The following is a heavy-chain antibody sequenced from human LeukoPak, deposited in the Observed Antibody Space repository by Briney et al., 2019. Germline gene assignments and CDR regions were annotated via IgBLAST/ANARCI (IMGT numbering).Heavy chain of an antibody. CDR1: GYTFSVYY. D-gene: IGHD3-10*01. Sequence: VASVKVSFKTSGYTFSVYYLNWVRQAPGQGLEWMGWINANSGETNYAQKFQGRVTINRDTSISTAYMELSRLNSDDTAVYYCATGVDMIWFALQSWGQGTLVSVSS. V-gene: IGHV1-2*02. CDR3: ATGVDMIWFALQS. J-gene: IGHJ5*02. CDR2: INANSGET.